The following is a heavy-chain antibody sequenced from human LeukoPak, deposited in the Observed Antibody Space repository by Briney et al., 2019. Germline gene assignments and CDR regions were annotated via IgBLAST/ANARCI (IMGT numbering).Heavy chain of an antibody. CDR2: SNPSGGST. CDR1: GYTFTSYY. D-gene: IGHD6-13*01. J-gene: IGHJ3*02. CDR3: ARELIGIAAPYVDAFDI. Sequence: GASVKVSCKASGYTFTSYYLHWVRQAPGQGLEWMGISNPSGGSTGYAQKFQGRVTMTRDTSISTAYMELSRLRSDDTAVYYCARELIGIAAPYVDAFDIWGQGTMVTVSS. V-gene: IGHV1-46*01.